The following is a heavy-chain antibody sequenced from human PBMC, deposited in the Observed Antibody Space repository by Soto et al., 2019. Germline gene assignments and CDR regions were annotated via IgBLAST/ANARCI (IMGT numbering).Heavy chain of an antibody. CDR3: ATVIPATRYFAY. D-gene: IGHD2-15*01. CDR2: IYHSGTT. J-gene: IGHJ4*02. V-gene: IGHV4-30-2*01. Sequence: SETLSLTCTVSGGSIGNDDYSWSWVRQPPGKGLEWTGYIYHSGTTYYNPSLTSRVTISVDGSNNQFSLKLTSMTAADTAVYYCATVIPATRYFAYWGQGILVTVSS. CDR1: GGSIGNDDYS.